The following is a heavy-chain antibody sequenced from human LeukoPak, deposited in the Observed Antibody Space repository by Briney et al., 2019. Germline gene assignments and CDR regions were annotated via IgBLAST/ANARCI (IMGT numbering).Heavy chain of an antibody. J-gene: IGHJ4*02. Sequence: PGGSLRLSCAASGFRFSNYAMSWVRQAPGKGLEWVSVNIGSSGSTFYADSVKGRFTISRDNSKNTLYLQMNSLRDEDTAVYYCAKGGYDYVEIGYFDFWGQGTLVTVSS. D-gene: IGHD5-12*01. CDR2: NIGSSGST. V-gene: IGHV3-23*01. CDR1: GFRFSNYA. CDR3: AKGGYDYVEIGYFDF.